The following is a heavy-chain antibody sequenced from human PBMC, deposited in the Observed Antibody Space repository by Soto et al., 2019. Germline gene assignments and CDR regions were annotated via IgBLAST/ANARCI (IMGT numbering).Heavy chain of an antibody. V-gene: IGHV4-59*01. CDR3: ARDIGAYCGGDCRYSWFDP. CDR1: GASISSYY. J-gene: IGHJ5*02. CDR2: IYYSGRP. Sequence: QVQLQESGPGVVKASETLSLTCNVSGASISSYYWSWIRQPPGKGLEWIGYIYYSGRPNYNPSLKSRVTILLDRSKNYFSLELRSVTAADTAVYYCARDIGAYCGGDCRYSWFDPWGQGTRVTVSS. D-gene: IGHD2-21*02.